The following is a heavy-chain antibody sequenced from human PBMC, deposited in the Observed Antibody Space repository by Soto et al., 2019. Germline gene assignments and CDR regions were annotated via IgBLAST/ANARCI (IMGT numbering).Heavy chain of an antibody. J-gene: IGHJ5*02. Sequence: KASETLSLTCAVYGGSFSGYYWSWIRQPPGKGLEWIGEINHSGSTNYNPSLKSRVTISVDTSKSQFSLKLSSVTAADTAVYYCARVGSQPYYYYDSSGFRNWFDPWGQGTLVTVSS. CDR1: GGSFSGYY. CDR2: INHSGST. V-gene: IGHV4-34*01. D-gene: IGHD3-22*01. CDR3: ARVGSQPYYYYDSSGFRNWFDP.